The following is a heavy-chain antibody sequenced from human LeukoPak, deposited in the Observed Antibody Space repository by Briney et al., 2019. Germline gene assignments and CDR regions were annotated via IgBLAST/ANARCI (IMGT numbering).Heavy chain of an antibody. CDR3: ARAGGDGYNSAY. CDR1: GFTFSSYG. CDR2: ISSSGSTI. J-gene: IGHJ4*02. Sequence: GGSLRLSCAASGFTFSSYGMHWVRQAPGKGLEWVSYISSSGSTIYYADSVKGRFTISRDNAMNSLYLQMNSLRAEDTAVYYCARAGGDGYNSAYWGQGTLVTVSS. V-gene: IGHV3-48*04. D-gene: IGHD5-24*01.